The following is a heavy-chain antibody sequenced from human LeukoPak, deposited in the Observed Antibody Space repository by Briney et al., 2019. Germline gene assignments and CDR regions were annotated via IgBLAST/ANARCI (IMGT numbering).Heavy chain of an antibody. J-gene: IGHJ5*02. D-gene: IGHD6-13*01. Sequence: GMSLGLSCAATGFAFSGHGMHWVRQAPGKGLEWVSAVSRFGGTTYYADSAKGRFTISRDNSNNTVYLQMNSLRVGDTALYYCVKHMGSRWSNNRFDPWGQGTLVTVS. V-gene: IGHV3-23*01. CDR2: VSRFGGTT. CDR3: VKHMGSRWSNNRFDP. CDR1: GFAFSGHG.